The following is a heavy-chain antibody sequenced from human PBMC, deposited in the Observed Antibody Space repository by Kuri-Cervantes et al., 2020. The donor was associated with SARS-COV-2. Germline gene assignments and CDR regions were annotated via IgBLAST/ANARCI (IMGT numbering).Heavy chain of an antibody. CDR3: AMSYSSGWAFDY. J-gene: IGHJ4*03. D-gene: IGHD6-19*01. CDR2: IYSGGST. Sequence: GESLKISCAASGFTFSSYSMNWVRQAPGKGLEWVSVIYSGGSTYYADSVKGRFTISRDNSKNTLYLQMNSLRAEDTAVYYCAMSYSSGWAFDYWGQGTMVTVSS. V-gene: IGHV3-53*01. CDR1: GFTFSSYS.